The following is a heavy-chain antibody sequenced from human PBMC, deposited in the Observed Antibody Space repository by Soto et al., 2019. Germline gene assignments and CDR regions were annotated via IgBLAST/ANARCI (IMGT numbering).Heavy chain of an antibody. V-gene: IGHV3-23*01. D-gene: IGHD2-15*01. CDR1: TVTFSNYA. CDR2: ISGSGDRT. CDR3: AKGFSVSRYYNWFDP. Sequence: EMQLLESGGGLVQPGGSLRLSCTASTVTFSNYAMSWVRQAPGKGLEWVSAISGSGDRTFYADSQKGRFTISRDNSKNTLDLQMNSLRVEYTAVYCCAKGFSVSRYYNWFDPWGKGTLVTVSS. J-gene: IGHJ5*02.